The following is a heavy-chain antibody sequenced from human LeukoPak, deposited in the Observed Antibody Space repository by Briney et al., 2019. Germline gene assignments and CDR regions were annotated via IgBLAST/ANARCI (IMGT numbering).Heavy chain of an antibody. D-gene: IGHD4-17*01. V-gene: IGHV3-30*02. CDR3: ARDLPLRGFSYYYGMDV. J-gene: IGHJ6*02. CDR2: IRYDGSNK. CDR1: GFSFSSYG. Sequence: GGSLRLSCAASGFSFSSYGMHWVRQAPGTGLEWVAFIRYDGSNKYYADSVKGRFTISRDNSKNTLYLQMNSLRAEDTAVYYCARDLPLRGFSYYYGMDVWGQGTTVTVSS.